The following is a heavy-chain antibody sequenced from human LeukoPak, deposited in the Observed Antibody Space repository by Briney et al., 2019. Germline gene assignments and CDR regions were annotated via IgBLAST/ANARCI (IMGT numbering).Heavy chain of an antibody. CDR2: ISGSSRNI. CDR1: GFTFSDYS. D-gene: IGHD6-13*01. V-gene: IGHV3-11*03. Sequence: GGSLRLSCAASGFTFSDYSMTWIRQAPGKGLEWVSYISGSSRNINYADSVEGRFTISRDNANNLLYLQMNGLRVEDTAVYYCAGRTSSSWHYWGQGTLVTVSS. CDR3: AGRTSSSWHY. J-gene: IGHJ4*02.